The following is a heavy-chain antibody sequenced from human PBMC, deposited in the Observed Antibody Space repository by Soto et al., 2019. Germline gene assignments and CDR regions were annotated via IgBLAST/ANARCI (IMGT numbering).Heavy chain of an antibody. CDR1: GGSFSGYY. CDR2: INHSGST. D-gene: IGHD3-10*01. V-gene: IGHV4-34*01. J-gene: IGHJ6*02. Sequence: SETLSLTCAVYGGSFSGYYWSWIRQSPGKGLEWIGEINHSGSTNYNPSLKSRVTISVDTSKNQFSLKLSSVTAADTAVYYCARGRGGYYYGSGSYYNGYYYYGMDVWGQGTTVTVSS. CDR3: ARGRGGYYYGSGSYYNGYYYYGMDV.